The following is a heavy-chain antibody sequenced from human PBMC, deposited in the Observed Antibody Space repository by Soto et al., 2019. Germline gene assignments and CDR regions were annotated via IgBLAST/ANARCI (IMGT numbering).Heavy chain of an antibody. V-gene: IGHV1-18*01. Sequence: QDQLVQSGVEVKKPGASVKVSCKASGYSFTTYGITWVRQAPGQGHEWMGWISAYNGNTNYAQKFQGRVTLTTDASTSTAYLHLGSLRADDAAVYYCATDRGVAAPMAGKSHYFYYIAVTGKGTTVTLS. CDR2: ISAYNGNT. CDR3: ATDRGVAAPMAGKSHYFYYIAV. J-gene: IGHJ6*03. D-gene: IGHD3-10*01. CDR1: GYSFTTYG.